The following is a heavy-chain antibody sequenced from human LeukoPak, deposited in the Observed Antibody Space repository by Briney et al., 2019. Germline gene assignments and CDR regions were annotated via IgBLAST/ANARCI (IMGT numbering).Heavy chain of an antibody. J-gene: IGHJ4*02. D-gene: IGHD2-15*01. V-gene: IGHV3-23*01. CDR2: INGGGDSR. Sequence: GGTLRLSCAASGCTFSSCAMSWVRRAPGKGLEWVSSINGGGDSRYSADFVRGRFTISRDNSKNTLYLKMNSLRAEDTAVYYCASGGSFNYWGQGTLVTVSS. CDR3: ASGGSFNY. CDR1: GCTFSSCA.